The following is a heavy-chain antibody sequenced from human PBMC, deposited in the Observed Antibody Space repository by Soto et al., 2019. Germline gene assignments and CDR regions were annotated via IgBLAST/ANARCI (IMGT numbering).Heavy chain of an antibody. Sequence: GGSLRLSCAASGFTFSSYWMHWVRQAPGKGLVWVSRINSDGSSTSYADSVKGRFTISRDNAKNTLYLQMNSLRAEDTALYFCAKAGLLLGDLSKRGPSDYWGRGTLVTVSS. V-gene: IGHV3-74*01. CDR3: AKAGLLLGDLSKRGPSDY. CDR2: INSDGSST. D-gene: IGHD3-16*02. J-gene: IGHJ4*02. CDR1: GFTFSSYW.